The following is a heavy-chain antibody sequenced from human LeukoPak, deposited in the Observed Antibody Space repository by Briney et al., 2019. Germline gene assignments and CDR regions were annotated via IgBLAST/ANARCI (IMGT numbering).Heavy chain of an antibody. CDR2: IIPIFGTA. D-gene: IGHD3-9*01. CDR3: ASGYYDILTGYPKDFDY. J-gene: IGHJ4*02. V-gene: IGHV1-69*13. CDR1: GGTFSGYA. Sequence: SVKVSCKASGGTFSGYAISWVRQAPGQGLEWMGGIIPIFGTANYAQKFQGRVTITADESTSTAYIEPSSLRSEDTAVYYCASGYYDILTGYPKDFDYWGQGTLVTVSS.